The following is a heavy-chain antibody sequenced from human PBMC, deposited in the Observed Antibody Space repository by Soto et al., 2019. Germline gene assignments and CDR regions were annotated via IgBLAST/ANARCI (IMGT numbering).Heavy chain of an antibody. V-gene: IGHV1-18*01. D-gene: IGHD1-1*01. CDR3: GRAYNAFDY. J-gene: IGHJ4*02. CDR1: GYTFNSYG. Sequence: ASVKVSCKASGYTFNSYGVSWVRQAPGQGLEWMGWISAYNGNTKYSQNLQGRVTMTTDTSTSTAYMELRSLRSDDTAVYYCGRAYNAFDYWGQGTLVTVSS. CDR2: ISAYNGNT.